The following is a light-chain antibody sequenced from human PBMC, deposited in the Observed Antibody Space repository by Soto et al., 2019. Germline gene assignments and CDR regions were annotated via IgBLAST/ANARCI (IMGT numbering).Light chain of an antibody. CDR3: QTWDAGVVV. J-gene: IGLJ2*01. Sequence: QLVLTQSPSASASLGASVKLTCTLSSGHGNYVIAWHQQQPEKGPRYLMKVKSDGSHNKGDEIPDRFSGSSSGAERYLATSSLRSEDEADYYCQTWDAGVVVFGGGTQLTVL. CDR1: SGHGNYV. V-gene: IGLV4-69*01. CDR2: VKSDGSH.